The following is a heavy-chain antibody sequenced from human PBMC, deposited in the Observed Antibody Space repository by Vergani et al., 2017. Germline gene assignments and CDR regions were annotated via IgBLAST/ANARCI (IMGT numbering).Heavy chain of an antibody. V-gene: IGHV3-33*01. CDR1: GFRFSSYG. CDR2: IWYDGSNK. CDR3: ARDHNWDLPGRWFDP. Sequence: QVQLVESGGGVVQPGRSLRLSCAASGFRFSSYGMNWVRQAPGKGLEWVAVIWYDGSNKYYADSVKGRFTISRDNSQNTVNLQMNSLRVDDTAVYYCARDHNWDLPGRWFDPWGQGTLVTVSS. D-gene: IGHD1-26*01. J-gene: IGHJ5*02.